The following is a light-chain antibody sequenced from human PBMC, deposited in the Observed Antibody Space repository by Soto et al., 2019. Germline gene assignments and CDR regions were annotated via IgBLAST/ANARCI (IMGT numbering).Light chain of an antibody. V-gene: IGLV1-44*01. CDR1: ASNLGGNP. Sequence: QAVVTQPPSVSGTRGQKVSISCSGSASNLGGNPVNWYQHLPGAAPKLLIYTNHQRPSGVPDRFSGSKSGTSASLAISGLRSEDEANFYCAAWDDSLNAVVFGGGTKVTVL. CDR2: TNH. J-gene: IGLJ2*01. CDR3: AAWDDSLNAVV.